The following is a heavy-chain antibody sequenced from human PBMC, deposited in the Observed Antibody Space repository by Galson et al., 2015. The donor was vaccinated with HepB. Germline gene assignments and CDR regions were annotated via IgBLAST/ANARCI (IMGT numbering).Heavy chain of an antibody. CDR1: GYDFTSY. V-gene: IGHV5-10-1*01. J-gene: IGHJ6*03. Sequence: QSGAEVKKPGESLRISCKESGYDFTSYITWVRQMPGKGLEWMGRIDPSDSYTSYSPSFQGHVTISVDKSINTAFLQWTNLMPSDTAIYYCARQDYYLYYMDVWGKGTPVTVSS. CDR3: ARQDYYLYYMDV. CDR2: IDPSDSYT.